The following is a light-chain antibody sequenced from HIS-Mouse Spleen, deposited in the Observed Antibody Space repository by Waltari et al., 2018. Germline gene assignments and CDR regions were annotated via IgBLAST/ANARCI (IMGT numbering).Light chain of an antibody. Sequence: QSALTQPPSASGSPGQSVTISCTGTRSDVGGYNYFSWYQQHPGKAPKLMIYEVSKRPSGVPDRFSGSKSGNTASLTVSGLQAEDEADYYCSSYAGSNNVVFGGGTKLTVL. CDR1: RSDVGGYNY. J-gene: IGLJ2*01. V-gene: IGLV2-8*01. CDR3: SSYAGSNNVV. CDR2: EVS.